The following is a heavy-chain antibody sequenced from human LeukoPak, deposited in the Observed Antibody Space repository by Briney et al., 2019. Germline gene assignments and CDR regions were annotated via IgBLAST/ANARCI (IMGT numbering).Heavy chain of an antibody. CDR2: INHSGST. V-gene: IGHV4-34*01. Sequence: SETLSLTCAVYGGSFSGYYWSWIRQPPGKGLEWIGEINHSGSTNYNPSLKSRVTISVDTSKSQSSLKLSSVTAADTAVYYCAHGVAATVVTPGPIYYYGMDVWGQGTTVTVSS. CDR3: AHGVAATVVTPGPIYYYGMDV. J-gene: IGHJ6*02. D-gene: IGHD4-23*01. CDR1: GGSFSGYY.